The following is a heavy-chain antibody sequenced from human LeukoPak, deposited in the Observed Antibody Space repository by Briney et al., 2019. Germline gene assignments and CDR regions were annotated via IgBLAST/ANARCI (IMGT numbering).Heavy chain of an antibody. D-gene: IGHD2-21*01. V-gene: IGHV3-21*04. CDR3: ARAYSRRSDDAFDI. CDR1: GFTFSSYS. J-gene: IGHJ3*02. Sequence: GGSLRLPCAASGFTFSSYSMNWVRQAPGKGLEWDSSISSSSSYIYYADSGKGRFTISRDNAKNSLYLQMNSLRAEDTAVYYCARAYSRRSDDAFDIWGQGTMVTVSS. CDR2: ISSSSSYI.